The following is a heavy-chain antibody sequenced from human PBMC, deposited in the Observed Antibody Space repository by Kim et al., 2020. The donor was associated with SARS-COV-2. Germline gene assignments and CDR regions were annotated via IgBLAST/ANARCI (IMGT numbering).Heavy chain of an antibody. CDR1: GGSISSSSYY. V-gene: IGHV4-39*01. CDR3: ARHSGGDSYSYGHFDY. J-gene: IGHJ4*02. Sequence: SETLSLTCTVSGGSISSSSYYWGWIRQPPGKGLEWIGSIYYSGSTYYNPSLKSRVTISVDTSKNQFSLKLSSVTAADTAVYYCARHSGGDSYSYGHFDYWGQGTLVTVSS. D-gene: IGHD5-18*01. CDR2: IYYSGST.